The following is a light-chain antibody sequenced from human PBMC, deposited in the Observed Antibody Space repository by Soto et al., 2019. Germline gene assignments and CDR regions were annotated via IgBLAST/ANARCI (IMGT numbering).Light chain of an antibody. CDR2: DAS. J-gene: IGKJ2*01. Sequence: DIQMTQSPSTLSASVGDRVTITCRASQSISIWLAWYQRKPGKAPNLLIYDASSLQSGVPSRFSGSGSGTEFTLTISGLQPDDFATYYCQQYNSFSPLTFGQGSKVEIK. V-gene: IGKV1-5*01. CDR1: QSISIW. CDR3: QQYNSFSPLT.